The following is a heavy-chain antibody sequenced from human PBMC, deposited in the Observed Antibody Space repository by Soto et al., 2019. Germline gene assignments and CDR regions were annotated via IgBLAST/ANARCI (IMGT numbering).Heavy chain of an antibody. J-gene: IGHJ4*02. CDR3: ARDLAGTKADYFDY. Sequence: ASVKVSCKASGYTFTSYDISWVRQAPGQGLEWMGWISAYNGNTNYTQKVQGRVTMTTDTSTSTAYMELRSLRSDDTAVYYCARDLAGTKADYFDYWGQGTLVTVSS. CDR1: GYTFTSYD. CDR2: ISAYNGNT. V-gene: IGHV1-18*01. D-gene: IGHD1-7*01.